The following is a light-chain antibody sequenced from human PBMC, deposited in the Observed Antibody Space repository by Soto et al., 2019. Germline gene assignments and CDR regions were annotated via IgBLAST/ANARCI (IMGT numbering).Light chain of an antibody. Sequence: DIHITQSPSTLSVSVVDXFXITXRASQTISSWLAWYQQKPGKAPKLLIYKASTLKSGVPSRFSGSGSGTEFTLTISSLQPDDFATYYCQHYNSYSEAFGQGTKVDIK. J-gene: IGKJ1*01. CDR3: QHYNSYSEA. CDR1: QTISSW. V-gene: IGKV1-5*03. CDR2: KAS.